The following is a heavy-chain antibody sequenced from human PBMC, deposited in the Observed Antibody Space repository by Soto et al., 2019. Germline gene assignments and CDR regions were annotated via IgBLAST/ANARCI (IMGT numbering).Heavy chain of an antibody. D-gene: IGHD3-22*01. J-gene: IGHJ6*02. Sequence: VQLVESGGGEVQPGRSLRLSCAASGFKYTDFALHWVRQAPGKGLEWVAIISYDGSEKYYADSVKGRFVISRDNPKNTLYLEMNSLRPEDTAVYFCARRAWDSYYAIDVWGQGTTVTVFS. V-gene: IGHV3-30*09. CDR2: ISYDGSEK. CDR1: GFKYTDFA. CDR3: ARRAWDSYYAIDV.